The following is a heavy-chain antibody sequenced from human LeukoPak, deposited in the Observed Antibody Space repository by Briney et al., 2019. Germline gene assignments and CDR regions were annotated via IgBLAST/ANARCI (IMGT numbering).Heavy chain of an antibody. Sequence: GASVKVSCRASGYTFTSYYMHWVRQAPGQGLEWMGIINPSGGSTSYAQKFQGRVTMTRDTSTSTVYMELSSLRSEDTAVYYCARGSSSGCYIEYFQHWGQGTLVTVSS. CDR1: GYTFTSYY. V-gene: IGHV1-46*01. J-gene: IGHJ1*01. CDR3: ARGSSSGCYIEYFQH. CDR2: INPSGGST. D-gene: IGHD3-22*01.